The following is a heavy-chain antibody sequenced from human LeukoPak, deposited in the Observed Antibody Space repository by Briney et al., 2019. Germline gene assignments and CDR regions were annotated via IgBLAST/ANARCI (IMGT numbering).Heavy chain of an antibody. V-gene: IGHV3-9*01. Sequence: GGSLRLSCAASGFTFDDYAMHWVRQAPGKGLEWVSGISWNSGSIGYADSVKGRFTISRDNAKNSLYLQMNSLRAEDTALYYCARVAVAGCFDYRGQGTLVTVSS. CDR2: ISWNSGSI. CDR3: ARVAVAGCFDY. CDR1: GFTFDDYA. D-gene: IGHD6-19*01. J-gene: IGHJ4*02.